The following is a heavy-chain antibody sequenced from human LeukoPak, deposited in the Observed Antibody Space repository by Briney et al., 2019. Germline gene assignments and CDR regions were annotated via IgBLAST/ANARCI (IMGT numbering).Heavy chain of an antibody. V-gene: IGHV3-74*01. J-gene: IGHJ6*02. Sequence: GGSLRLSCAASGFTFNIRWMHWVRQAPGKGLXWVSRINSDGSSTNYADSVKGRFTISRDNAKNMVYLQMNSLRAEDTAVYYCTPDRSYAMEVWGQGATVAVS. CDR3: TPDRSYAMEV. CDR2: INSDGSST. CDR1: GFTFNIRW.